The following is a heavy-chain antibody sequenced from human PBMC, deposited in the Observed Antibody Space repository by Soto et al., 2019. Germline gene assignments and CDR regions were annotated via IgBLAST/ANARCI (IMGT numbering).Heavy chain of an antibody. Sequence: GGSLRLSCAASGFTFSSYAMSWVRQAPGKGLEWVSAISGSGGSTYYADSVKGRFTISRDNSKNTLYLQMNSLRAEDTAVYYCAKDVDSNYGYFDLWGRCTLVTVSS. CDR2: ISGSGGST. CDR1: GFTFSSYA. CDR3: AKDVDSNYGYFDL. D-gene: IGHD4-4*01. V-gene: IGHV3-23*01. J-gene: IGHJ2*01.